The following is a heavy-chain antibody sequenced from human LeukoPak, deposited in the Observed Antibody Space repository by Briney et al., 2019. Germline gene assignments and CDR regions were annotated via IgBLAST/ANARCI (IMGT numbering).Heavy chain of an antibody. CDR1: GGTFGSYA. D-gene: IGHD3-16*01. CDR2: IIPIFGTA. J-gene: IGHJ3*02. CDR3: ARLGEPERAFDI. Sequence: GASVKVSCKASGGTFGSYAISWVRQAPGQGLEWMGGIIPIFGTANYAQKFQGRVTMTRNTSISTAYMELSSLRSEDTAVYYCARLGEPERAFDIWGQGTMVTVSS. V-gene: IGHV1-69*05.